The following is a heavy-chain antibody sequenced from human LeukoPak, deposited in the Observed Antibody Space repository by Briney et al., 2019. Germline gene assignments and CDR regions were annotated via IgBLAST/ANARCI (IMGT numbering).Heavy chain of an antibody. J-gene: IGHJ4*02. CDR2: VSGSGGST. Sequence: GGSLRLSCATSGFTFSSFWMSWVRQAPGKGLEWVSAVSGSGGSTYSADSVKGRFTISRDNSKNMVYLQTSSLRAEDTAVYYCARAGSWSSRPYFDYWGQGILVSVSS. D-gene: IGHD1-26*01. CDR1: GFTFSSFW. CDR3: ARAGSWSSRPYFDY. V-gene: IGHV3-23*01.